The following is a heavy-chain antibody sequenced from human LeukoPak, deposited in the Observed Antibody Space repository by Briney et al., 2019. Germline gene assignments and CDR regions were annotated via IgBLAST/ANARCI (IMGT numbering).Heavy chain of an antibody. D-gene: IGHD4-17*01. CDR2: INWNSGRI. V-gene: IGHV3-9*01. Sequence: PGRSLRLSCAASGFTFGDYAMHWVRQAPGKGLEWVSGINWNSGRIGYADSEKGRFTISRDNAESSLFLQMNSLRAEDTAFYYCTKDKSPTTMTTSRVLGYFDLWGRGTLVTVSS. J-gene: IGHJ2*01. CDR1: GFTFGDYA. CDR3: TKDKSPTTMTTSRVLGYFDL.